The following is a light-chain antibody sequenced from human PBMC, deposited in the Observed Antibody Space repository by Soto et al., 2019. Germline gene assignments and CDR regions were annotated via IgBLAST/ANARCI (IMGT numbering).Light chain of an antibody. Sequence: QSALTQPASVSGSPGQSITISCTGTSSGVGGYNYVSWYQQHPGKAPKLMIYDVSNRPSGVSNRFSGSKSGNTASLTISELQAEDEADYYCSSYTSSSTLYVFGTGTKVTVL. CDR1: SSGVGGYNY. V-gene: IGLV2-14*01. CDR2: DVS. J-gene: IGLJ1*01. CDR3: SSYTSSSTLYV.